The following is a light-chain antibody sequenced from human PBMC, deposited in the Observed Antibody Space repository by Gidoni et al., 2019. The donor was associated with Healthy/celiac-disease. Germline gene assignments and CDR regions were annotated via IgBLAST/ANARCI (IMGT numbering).Light chain of an antibody. CDR3: QAWDSSTYVV. CDR1: KLGDKY. V-gene: IGLV3-1*01. Sequence: SYELTQPPSVSVYPGQTASITCSGDKLGDKYACWYQQKPGQSPVLVIYQDIKRPSGIPERFSGSNSGNTATLTISGTQAMDEADYYCQAWDSSTYVVFGGGTKLTVL. CDR2: QDI. J-gene: IGLJ2*01.